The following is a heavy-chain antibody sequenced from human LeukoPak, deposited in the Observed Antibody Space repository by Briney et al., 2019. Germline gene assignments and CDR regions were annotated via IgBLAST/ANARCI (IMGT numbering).Heavy chain of an antibody. D-gene: IGHD2-15*01. CDR1: GGSISFYY. CDR3: AMTLGYCSGGSCYWAAFDI. V-gene: IGHV4-59*05. J-gene: IGHJ3*02. Sequence: SETLSLTCTVSGGSISFYYWSWIRQPPGKGLEWIGSIYYSGSTYYNPSLKSRVTISVDTSKNQFSLKLSSVTAADTAVYYCAMTLGYCSGGSCYWAAFDIWGQGTMVTVSS. CDR2: IYYSGST.